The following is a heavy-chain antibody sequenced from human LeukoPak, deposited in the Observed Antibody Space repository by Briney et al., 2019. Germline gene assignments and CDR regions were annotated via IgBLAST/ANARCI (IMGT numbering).Heavy chain of an antibody. J-gene: IGHJ4*02. D-gene: IGHD6-13*01. V-gene: IGHV3-15*01. CDR1: GFTFSSYS. CDR2: IKSKTDGGTT. Sequence: GGSLRLSCAASGFTFSSYSMNWVRQAPGKGLEWVGRIKSKTDGGTTDYAAPVKGRFTISRDDSKNTLYLQMNSLKTEDTAVYYCTTEYSSSSTFDYWGQGTLVTVSS. CDR3: TTEYSSSSTFDY.